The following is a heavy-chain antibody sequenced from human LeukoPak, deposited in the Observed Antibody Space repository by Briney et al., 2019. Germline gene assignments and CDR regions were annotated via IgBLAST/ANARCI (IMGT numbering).Heavy chain of an antibody. Sequence: PSETLSLTCTVSGASIGLYYWSWIRQPAGKGLEWIGRIYTSGTSNYSPSLKSRVTMSLDLSKNQLSLKLNSVTAADTAVYYCARDRAVPHYYYGMDVWGQGTTVTASS. J-gene: IGHJ6*02. CDR1: GASIGLYY. V-gene: IGHV4-4*07. CDR2: IYTSGTS. D-gene: IGHD6-19*01. CDR3: ARDRAVPHYYYGMDV.